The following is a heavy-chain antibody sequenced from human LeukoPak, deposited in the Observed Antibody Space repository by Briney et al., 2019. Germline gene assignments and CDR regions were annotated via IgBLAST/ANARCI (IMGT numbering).Heavy chain of an antibody. D-gene: IGHD6-13*01. V-gene: IGHV3-30*18. J-gene: IGHJ5*02. CDR2: VLYDGSYK. Sequence: GGALRLSLATSWFTLRYYHMRGVRPAPGKGLEWGAVVLYDGSYKYYADSVKGRFTISRDNSKNTLYLQMNSLRAEDTAVYYCAKDPYSSSWYSRDWFDPWGQGTLVTVSS. CDR3: AKDPYSSSWYSRDWFDP. CDR1: WFTLRYYH.